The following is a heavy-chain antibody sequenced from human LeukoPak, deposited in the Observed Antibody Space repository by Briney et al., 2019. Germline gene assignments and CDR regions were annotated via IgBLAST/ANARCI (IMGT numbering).Heavy chain of an antibody. CDR1: GGSISSSTYY. V-gene: IGHV4-39*01. D-gene: IGHD1-26*01. Sequence: TPSETLSLTCTVSGGSISSSTYYWAWIRQSPGKGLEWIGSITYSGSTYYNPSLESRVTISVDTSKNQFSLRLISVTAVDTAVYYCARQGAGATDCWGQGTLVTVSS. CDR3: ARQGAGATDC. J-gene: IGHJ4*02. CDR2: ITYSGST.